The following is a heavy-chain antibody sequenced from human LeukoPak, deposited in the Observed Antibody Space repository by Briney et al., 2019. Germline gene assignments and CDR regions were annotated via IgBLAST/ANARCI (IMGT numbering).Heavy chain of an antibody. CDR1: GDTVSSNSAA. D-gene: IGHD2-15*01. CDR2: TYYTSKWYN. J-gene: IGHJ4*02. Sequence: SQTLSLTCAISGDTVSSNSAAWNWIRQSPSRGLEWLGRTYYTSKWYNDYAVSVKSRITINPDTSKSQFSLQLNSVTPEDTAVYYCARQDKEDGYYFDYWGQGTLVTVSS. V-gene: IGHV6-1*01. CDR3: ARQDKEDGYYFDY.